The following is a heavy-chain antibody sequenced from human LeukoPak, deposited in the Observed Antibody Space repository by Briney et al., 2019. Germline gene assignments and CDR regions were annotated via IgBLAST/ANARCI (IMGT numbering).Heavy chain of an antibody. CDR2: FDPEDGET. V-gene: IGHV1-24*01. CDR3: ATDRITMVQGVIPDFDY. Sequence: ASVKVSCKVSGYTLTELSMHWVRQAPGKGLEWMEGFDPEDGETIYAQKFQGRVTMTEDTSTDTAYMELSSLRSEDTAVYYCATDRITMVQGVIPDFDYWGQGTLVTVSS. J-gene: IGHJ4*02. D-gene: IGHD3-10*01. CDR1: GYTLTELS.